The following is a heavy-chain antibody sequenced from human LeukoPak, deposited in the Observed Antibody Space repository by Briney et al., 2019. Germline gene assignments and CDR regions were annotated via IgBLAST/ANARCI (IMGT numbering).Heavy chain of an antibody. CDR2: ISGSGGST. D-gene: IGHD3-10*01. Sequence: PGGSLRLSCAASGFTFSSYAMSWVRQAAGKGLEWVSAISGSGGSTYYADSVKGRFNISRDNSKNTLYLQMNSLRAEDTAVYYCAKDRVVRGVIRYFDYWGKGIMVTVSS. J-gene: IGHJ4*02. CDR3: AKDRVVRGVIRYFDY. CDR1: GFTFSSYA. V-gene: IGHV3-23*01.